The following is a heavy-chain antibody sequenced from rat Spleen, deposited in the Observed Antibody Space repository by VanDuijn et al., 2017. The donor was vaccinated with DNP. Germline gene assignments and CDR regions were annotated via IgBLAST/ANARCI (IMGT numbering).Heavy chain of an antibody. D-gene: IGHD1-11*01. CDR1: GFTFSKYG. CDR3: AKAGGYSPWYFDY. CDR2: ISPGGGNI. J-gene: IGHJ2*01. Sequence: EVQLVETGGGLVQPGRSLKLSCAASGFTFSKYGMAWVRQAPTQGLEWVASISPGGGNIYYRDSGKGRFTIPRDNAKSTLYLQMDSLRSEETATYYCAKAGGYSPWYFDYWGQGVMVTVSS. V-gene: IGHV5S11*01.